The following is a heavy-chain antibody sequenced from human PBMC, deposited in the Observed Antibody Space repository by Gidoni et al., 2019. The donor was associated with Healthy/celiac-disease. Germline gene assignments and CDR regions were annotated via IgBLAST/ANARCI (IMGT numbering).Heavy chain of an antibody. CDR3: VKDWSSSWYKGWFDP. CDR1: GFTFSSYA. J-gene: IGHJ5*02. CDR2: ISSNRGST. V-gene: IGHV3-64D*06. Sequence: EVQLVESGGGLVQPGVSLRLYCSASGFTFSSYAMHCVRQVPGTGLEYVSDISSNRGSTYYADSVKGRFTISRDNSKNTLYLQMSSLRAEDTAVYYCVKDWSSSWYKGWFDPWGQGTLVTVSS. D-gene: IGHD6-13*01.